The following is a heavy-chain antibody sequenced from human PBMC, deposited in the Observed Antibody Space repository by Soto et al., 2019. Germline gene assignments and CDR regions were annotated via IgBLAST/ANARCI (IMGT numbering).Heavy chain of an antibody. D-gene: IGHD3-3*01. CDR3: AREFWSGSYTSNYCMDV. J-gene: IGHJ6*02. V-gene: IGHV3-11*06. Sequence: GGSLRLSCAASGFTFSDYYMSWIRQAPGKGLEWVSYISSTSLYTNHADSVKGRFTISRDNAKHSLYLQMNSLRAEDTAVYYCAREFWSGSYTSNYCMDVWGQGTTVTVSS. CDR1: GFTFSDYY. CDR2: ISSTSLYT.